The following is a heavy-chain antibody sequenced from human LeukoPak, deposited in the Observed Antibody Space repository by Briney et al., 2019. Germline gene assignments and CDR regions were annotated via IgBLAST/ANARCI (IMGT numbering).Heavy chain of an antibody. Sequence: ASVKVSCKASGYTFTGYYMHWVRQAPGQGLEWMGRINPSGGSTNYAQKFQGRVTMTRDTSTSTVYMELSSLRSEDTAVYYCARDRRDGHDYWGQGTLVTVSS. V-gene: IGHV1-46*01. CDR1: GYTFTGYY. CDR2: INPSGGST. CDR3: ARDRRDGHDY. D-gene: IGHD5-24*01. J-gene: IGHJ4*02.